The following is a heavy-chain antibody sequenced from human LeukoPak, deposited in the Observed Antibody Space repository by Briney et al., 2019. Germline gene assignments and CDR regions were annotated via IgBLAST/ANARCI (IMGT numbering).Heavy chain of an antibody. CDR1: GXTFSSSA. CDR2: ISGSGATT. CDR3: AIKTAADGKEFDY. J-gene: IGHJ4*02. D-gene: IGHD6-13*01. Sequence: GGXXXXSXAASGXTFSSSAMSWVRQTPGKGVEWVSTISGSGATTFFPYSVKGRFTTSRHNSKNTLYLQMNSLRAEDTAVYYCAIKTAADGKEFDYSGQGTLVTVSS. V-gene: IGHV3-23*01.